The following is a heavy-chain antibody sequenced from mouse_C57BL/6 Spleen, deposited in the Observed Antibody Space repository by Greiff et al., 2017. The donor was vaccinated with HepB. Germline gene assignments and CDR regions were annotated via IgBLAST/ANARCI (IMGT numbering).Heavy chain of an antibody. CDR1: GFTFSDYG. CDR2: ISSGSSTI. D-gene: IGHD1-1*01. J-gene: IGHJ4*01. CDR3: AREYYGSSLYAMDY. V-gene: IGHV5-17*01. Sequence: EVQLVESGGGLVKPGGSLKLSCAASGFTFSDYGMHWVRQAPEKGLEWVAYISSGSSTIYYADTVKGRFNISRDNAKNTLLLQMTSLRSEDTAKYYCAREYYGSSLYAMDYWGQGTPVTVSS.